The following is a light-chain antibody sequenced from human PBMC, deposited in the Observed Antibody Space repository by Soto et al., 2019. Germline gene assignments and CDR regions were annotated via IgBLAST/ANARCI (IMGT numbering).Light chain of an antibody. CDR2: KAS. CDR1: ESISSW. CDR3: HQYSASHT. J-gene: IGKJ4*01. V-gene: IGKV1-5*03. Sequence: DIQITHSPSTLSASVGDRIIITCRASESISSWLAWYQQKPGKAPKLLIYKASTLESGVPSRFSASGSGTEFTLTISSLQPDDSATYFCHQYSASHTFGGGTKVDIK.